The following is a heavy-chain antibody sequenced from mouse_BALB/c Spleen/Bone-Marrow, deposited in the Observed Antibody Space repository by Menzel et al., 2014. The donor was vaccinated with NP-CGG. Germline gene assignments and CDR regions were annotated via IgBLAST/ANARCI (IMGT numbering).Heavy chain of an antibody. J-gene: IGHJ1*01. CDR1: GYSITSGYY. CDR3: AREGGSLWYFDV. Sequence: VQLQQSGPGLVKPSQSLSLTCSVTGYSITSGYYWNWIRQFPGNKLEWMGYISYDGSNNYNPSLKNRISITRDTSKNQFLLKLSSVTTEDTATYYCAREGGSLWYFDVWGAGTTVTVSS. V-gene: IGHV3-6*02. CDR2: ISYDGSN.